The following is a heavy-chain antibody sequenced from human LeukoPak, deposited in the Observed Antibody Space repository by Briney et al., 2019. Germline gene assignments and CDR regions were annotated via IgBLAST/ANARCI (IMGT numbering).Heavy chain of an antibody. CDR1: GGNFSTYA. Sequence: SVKVSCKASGGNFSTYAISWVRQAPGQGLEWMGGIIPIFGTANYAQRFQGRVTITADKSTNTAYMELSSLRSEDTAVYYCARGIGQLVQAYFDYWGQGTLVTVSS. CDR2: IIPIFGTA. CDR3: ARGIGQLVQAYFDY. J-gene: IGHJ4*02. V-gene: IGHV1-69*06. D-gene: IGHD6-6*01.